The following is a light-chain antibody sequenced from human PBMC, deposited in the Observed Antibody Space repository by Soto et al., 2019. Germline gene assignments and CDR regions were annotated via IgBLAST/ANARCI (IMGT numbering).Light chain of an antibody. CDR1: QSIGNN. V-gene: IGKV1-39*01. J-gene: IGKJ3*01. CDR3: QQSYSTPLLT. CDR2: TAS. Sequence: VQLTQSPSSLSASVGDRVTITCRTSQSIGNNINWFQLKPGRAPKLLIYTASSLHSGVPSRFSGSGSGTDFTLTISSLQPEDFATYYCQQSYSTPLLTFGPGTKVDIK.